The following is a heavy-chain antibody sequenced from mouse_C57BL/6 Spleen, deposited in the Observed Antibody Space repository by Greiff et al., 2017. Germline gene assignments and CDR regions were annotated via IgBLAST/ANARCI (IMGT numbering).Heavy chain of an antibody. CDR2: INPNYGTT. D-gene: IGHD1-1*01. V-gene: IGHV1-39*01. CDR3: ASPHYGSSYVWFAY. CDR1: GYSFTDYN. Sequence: VQLQQSGPELVKPGASVKISCKASGYSFTDYNMNWVKQSNGKSLEWIGVINPNYGTTSYNQKFKGKATLTVDQSSSTAYMQLNSLTSEDSAVYYCASPHYGSSYVWFAYWGQGTLVTVSA. J-gene: IGHJ3*01.